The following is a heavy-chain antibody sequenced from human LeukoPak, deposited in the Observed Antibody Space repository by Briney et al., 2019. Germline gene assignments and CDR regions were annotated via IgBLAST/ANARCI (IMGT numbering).Heavy chain of an antibody. Sequence: SVKVSCKASGGTFSSYAISWVRQAPGQGLEWMGGIIPIFGTANYAQKFQGRVTITADESTSTACVELSSLRSEDTAVYYCAREGYYDILTGYYNERAFDYWGQGTLVTVSS. CDR1: GGTFSSYA. V-gene: IGHV1-69*13. J-gene: IGHJ4*02. CDR3: AREGYYDILTGYYNERAFDY. CDR2: IIPIFGTA. D-gene: IGHD3-9*01.